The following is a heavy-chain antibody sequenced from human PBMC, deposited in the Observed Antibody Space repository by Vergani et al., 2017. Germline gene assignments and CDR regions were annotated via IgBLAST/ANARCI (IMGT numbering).Heavy chain of an antibody. V-gene: IGHV3-33*06. Sequence: QVQLVESGGGVVQPGRSLRLSCAASGFTFSSYGMHGVRQAPGKGLEWVAVIWYDGSNKYYADSVKGRFTISRDNSKNTLYLQMNSLRAEDTAVYYCAKDNWIGGYLDYWGQGTLVTVSS. CDR3: AKDNWIGGYLDY. D-gene: IGHD1-20*01. J-gene: IGHJ4*02. CDR1: GFTFSSYG. CDR2: IWYDGSNK.